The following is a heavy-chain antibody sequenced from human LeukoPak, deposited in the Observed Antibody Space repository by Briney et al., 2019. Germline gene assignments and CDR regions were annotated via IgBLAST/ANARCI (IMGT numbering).Heavy chain of an antibody. V-gene: IGHV1-8*01. CDR1: GYTFTSYD. Sequence: AASVKVSCKASGYTFTSYDINWVRQATGQGLEWMGWMNPNSGNTGYAQKFQGRVTITTDESTSTAYMELSSLRSEDTAVYYCARGGWGTGYDLYYFDYWGQGPLVTVSS. CDR2: MNPNSGNT. CDR3: ARGGWGTGYDLYYFDY. D-gene: IGHD5-12*01. J-gene: IGHJ4*02.